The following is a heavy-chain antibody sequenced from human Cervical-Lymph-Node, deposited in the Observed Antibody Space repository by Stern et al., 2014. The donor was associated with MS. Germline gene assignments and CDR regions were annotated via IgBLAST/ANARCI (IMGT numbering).Heavy chain of an antibody. D-gene: IGHD3-16*01. Sequence: EVQLVQSGGEVKKPGDSLRISCKGSGYSFTNYWIGWVRQMPGKGLEWMGIIYPGDSYTRYSPSFQGHITMTADKSITTAYLQWSSLKASDTAMYYCARFASGGVGYWGQGTLVTVSS. V-gene: IGHV5-51*03. J-gene: IGHJ4*02. CDR1: GYSFTNYW. CDR2: IYPGDSYT. CDR3: ARFASGGVGY.